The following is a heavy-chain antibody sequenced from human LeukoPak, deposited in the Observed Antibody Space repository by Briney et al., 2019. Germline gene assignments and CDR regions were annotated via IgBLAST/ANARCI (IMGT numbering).Heavy chain of an antibody. J-gene: IGHJ4*02. Sequence: GGSLRLSCAASGFTFSNYAMSWVRQAPGRGLEWVSAISGSGGSTYYADSVKGRFTISRDNSKNTLYLQMNSLRAEDTAAYYCAKQQGIAAAGTDYWGQGTLVTVSS. CDR1: GFTFSNYA. CDR2: ISGSGGST. CDR3: AKQQGIAAAGTDY. V-gene: IGHV3-23*01. D-gene: IGHD6-13*01.